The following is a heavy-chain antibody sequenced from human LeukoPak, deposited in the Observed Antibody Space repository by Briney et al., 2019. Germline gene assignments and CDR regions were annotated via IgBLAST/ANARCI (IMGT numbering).Heavy chain of an antibody. Sequence: SGGSLRLSCAASGFTFSSYEMNWVRQAAGKGLEWVSYISSSGSTIYYADSVKRRFTISRDNAKNSLYLQMNSLRAEDTAVYYCAELGITMIGGVWGKGTTVTISS. J-gene: IGHJ6*04. CDR2: ISSSGSTI. D-gene: IGHD3-10*02. CDR3: AELGITMIGGV. V-gene: IGHV3-48*03. CDR1: GFTFSSYE.